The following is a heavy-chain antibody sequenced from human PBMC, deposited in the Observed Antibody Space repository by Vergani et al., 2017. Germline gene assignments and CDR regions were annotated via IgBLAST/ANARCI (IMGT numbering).Heavy chain of an antibody. CDR1: GFTFSSYA. D-gene: IGHD2-2*01. CDR3: AKEHCSGTGCWQFGYFQH. J-gene: IGHJ1*01. Sequence: EVQLLESGGGLVQPGGSLRLSCAASGFTFSSYAMSWVRQAPGKGLEWVSAISGSGGSTYYADSVKGRFTISRDNAKNTRYLQMNILRAEDPAVYYCAKEHCSGTGCWQFGYFQHWGQGTLVTVSS. CDR2: ISGSGGST. V-gene: IGHV3-23*01.